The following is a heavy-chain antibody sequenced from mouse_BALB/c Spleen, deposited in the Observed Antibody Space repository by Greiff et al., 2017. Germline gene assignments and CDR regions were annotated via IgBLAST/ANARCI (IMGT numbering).Heavy chain of an antibody. V-gene: IGHV5-17*02. J-gene: IGHJ2*01. CDR2: ISSGSSTI. Sequence: EVQLQESGGGLVQPGGSRKLSCAASGFTFSSFGMHWVRQAPETGLEWVAYISSGSSTIYYADTVKGRFTISRDNPKNTLFLQMTILRSEDTAMYYCAISGGYFDYWGQGTTRTVSS. D-gene: IGHD4-1*01. CDR1: GFTFSSFG. CDR3: AISGGYFDY.